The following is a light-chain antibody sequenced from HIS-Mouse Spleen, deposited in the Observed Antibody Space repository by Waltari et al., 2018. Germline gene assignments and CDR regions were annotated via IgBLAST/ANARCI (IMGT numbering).Light chain of an antibody. J-gene: IGKJ3*01. CDR3: QQANSFLSFTLFT. V-gene: IGKV1-12*02. Sequence: DIQMTQSPSSVSASVGDRVTITCRASQGTSSWLAWYQQKPGKAPKLLIYAASILQSGVPSRFSGSGSGTDFTLTISSLQPEDFATYYCQQANSFLSFTLFTFGPGTKVDIK. CDR1: QGTSSW. CDR2: AAS.